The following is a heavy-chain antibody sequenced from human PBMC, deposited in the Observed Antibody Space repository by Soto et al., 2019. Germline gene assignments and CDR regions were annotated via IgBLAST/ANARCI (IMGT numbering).Heavy chain of an antibody. CDR2: ISSSSSYI. D-gene: IGHD5-18*01. J-gene: IGHJ6*03. CDR3: ARDTGYSYGYSYYYYMDV. V-gene: IGHV3-21*01. CDR1: GFTFSSYS. Sequence: EVQLVESGGGLVKPGGSLRLSCAASGFTFSSYSMNWVRQAPGKGLEWVSSISSSSSYIYYADSVKGRFTNSRDNAKNSHYLQMNSLRAEDTAVYYCARDTGYSYGYSYYYYMDVWGKGTTVTVSS.